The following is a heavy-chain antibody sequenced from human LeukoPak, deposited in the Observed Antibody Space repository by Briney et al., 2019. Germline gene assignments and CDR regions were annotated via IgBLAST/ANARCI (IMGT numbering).Heavy chain of an antibody. J-gene: IGHJ4*02. CDR2: IGRSDGKT. Sequence: PGGSLRLSCAASGFTFSRCAMGWVRQIPGKGLEWVAGIGRSDGKTYYADPVKGRFNISRDNSKNSLYLQLNSLRSDDTAIYYCVKGANYFDSGSYMVPFDSWGQGTLVTVSS. V-gene: IGHV3-23*01. CDR1: GFTFSRCA. CDR3: VKGANYFDSGSYMVPFDS. D-gene: IGHD3-22*01.